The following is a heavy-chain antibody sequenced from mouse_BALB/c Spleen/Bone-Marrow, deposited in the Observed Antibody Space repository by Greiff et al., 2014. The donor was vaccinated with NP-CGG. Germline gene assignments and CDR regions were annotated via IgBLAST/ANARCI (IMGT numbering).Heavy chain of an antibody. CDR1: GYTFTSYY. Sequence: VQLQQSGAELVKPGASVKLSCEASGYTFTSYYMYWVKQRPGQGLEWIGEINPSNGGTNFNEKFKSKATLTVDKSSSTAYMQLSSLTSEDSAVYYCTLWCYAMDYWGQGTSVTVSS. J-gene: IGHJ4*01. V-gene: IGHV1S16*01. CDR3: TLWCYAMDY. D-gene: IGHD1-1*02. CDR2: INPSNGGT.